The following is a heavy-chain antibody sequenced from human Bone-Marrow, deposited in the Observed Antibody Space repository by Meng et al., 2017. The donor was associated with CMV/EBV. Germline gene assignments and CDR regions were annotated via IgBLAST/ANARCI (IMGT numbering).Heavy chain of an antibody. CDR3: ARVGFGYCGGDCWN. CDR1: GYTFTDHY. V-gene: IGHV1-2*02. Sequence: ASVKVSCKASGYTFTDHYFHWVRQAPGQGLEWMGWIYPNSGGTHYAQKFQGRLTVTTDTSISTGYMELSSLGSDDTAVYYCARVGFGYCGGDCWNWGQGTLVTVSS. D-gene: IGHD2-21*01. J-gene: IGHJ4*02. CDR2: IYPNSGGT.